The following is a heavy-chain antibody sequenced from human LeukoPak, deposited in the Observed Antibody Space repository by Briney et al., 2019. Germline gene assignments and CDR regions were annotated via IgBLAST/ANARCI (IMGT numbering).Heavy chain of an antibody. J-gene: IGHJ4*02. D-gene: IGHD3-22*01. CDR1: GGSISSGSYY. Sequence: PLSLTCTVSGGSISSGSYYWSWIRQPAGKGLEWIGRIYTSGSTNYNPSLKSRVTISLDTSENHFSLKLSSVTAADTAVYYCARVTTGGYYNYWGQGTLATVSS. CDR2: IYTSGST. V-gene: IGHV4-61*02. CDR3: ARVTTGGYYNY.